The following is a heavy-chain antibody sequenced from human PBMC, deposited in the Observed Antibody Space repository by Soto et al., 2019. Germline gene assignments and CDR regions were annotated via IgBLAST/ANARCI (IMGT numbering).Heavy chain of an antibody. CDR1: GYSFTSYW. CDR3: ASSYYDSSGSMAPIDY. D-gene: IGHD3-22*01. J-gene: IGHJ4*02. Sequence: RGSLKISCKGSGYSFTSYWIGWVRQMPGKGLEWMGIIYPGDSDTRYSPSFQGQVTISADKSISTAYLQWSSLKASDTAMYYCASSYYDSSGSMAPIDYWGQGTLVTVSS. V-gene: IGHV5-51*01. CDR2: IYPGDSDT.